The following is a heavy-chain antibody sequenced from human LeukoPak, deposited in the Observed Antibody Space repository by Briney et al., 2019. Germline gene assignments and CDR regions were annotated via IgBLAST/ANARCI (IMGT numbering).Heavy chain of an antibody. CDR1: GGSMRSYH. Sequence: SETLSLTCTVSGGSMRSYHWSWIRQPPGKGLEWIGYVYYSGTTSYNPSLGSRISISVDTSNNQFSLKLSSVTATDTAVYYCARHFLAGRPGGRFDPWGQGTLVTVSS. CDR2: VYYSGTT. V-gene: IGHV4-59*08. J-gene: IGHJ5*02. D-gene: IGHD6-6*01. CDR3: ARHFLAGRPGGRFDP.